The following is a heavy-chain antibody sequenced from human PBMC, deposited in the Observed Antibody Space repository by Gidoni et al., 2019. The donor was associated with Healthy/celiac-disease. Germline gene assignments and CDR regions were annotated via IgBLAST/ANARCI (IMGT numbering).Heavy chain of an antibody. Sequence: QMQLVQSGPEVKKPGTAVKGYSKASGFTFTSSAVQWVRQARGQRLEWIGWIVVGSGNTNYAQKFQESVTITRDMSTSTAYMELSSLRSEDPAVYYCAAGGWPFDYWGQGTLVTVSS. CDR1: GFTFTSSA. D-gene: IGHD6-19*01. V-gene: IGHV1-58*01. J-gene: IGHJ4*02. CDR2: IVVGSGNT. CDR3: AAGGWPFDY.